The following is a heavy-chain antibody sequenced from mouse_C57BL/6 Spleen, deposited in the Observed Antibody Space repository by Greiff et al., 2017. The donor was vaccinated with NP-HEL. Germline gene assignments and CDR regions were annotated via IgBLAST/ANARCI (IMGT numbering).Heavy chain of an antibody. CDR1: GYTFTSYW. J-gene: IGHJ3*01. CDR3: ANSYDSNQAWFAY. CDR2: IHPNSGST. V-gene: IGHV1-64*01. D-gene: IGHD2-5*01. Sequence: VQLQQSGAELVKPGASVKLSCKASGYTFTSYWMHWVKQRPGQGLEWIGMIHPNSGSTNYNEKFKSKATLTVDKSSRTAYMQLSSLTSEDSAVYYCANSYDSNQAWFAYWGQGTLVTVSA.